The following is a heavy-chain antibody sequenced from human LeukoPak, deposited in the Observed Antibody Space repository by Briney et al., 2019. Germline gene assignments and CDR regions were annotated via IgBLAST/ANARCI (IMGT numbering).Heavy chain of an antibody. D-gene: IGHD2/OR15-2a*01. CDR2: ISSSGSPI. CDR1: GLTVSSNY. Sequence: GGSLRLSCAASGLTVSSNYMSWVRRAPGKGLEWISYISSSGSPIYYADSVKGRFSISRDNARNSLYLQMNSLRAEDTAMYYCARDLRIFRYWGQGTLVTVSS. J-gene: IGHJ4*02. V-gene: IGHV3-11*04. CDR3: ARDLRIFRY.